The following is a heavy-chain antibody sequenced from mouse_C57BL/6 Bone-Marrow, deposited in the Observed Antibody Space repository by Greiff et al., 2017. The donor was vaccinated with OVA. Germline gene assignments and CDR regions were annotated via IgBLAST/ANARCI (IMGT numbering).Heavy chain of an antibody. V-gene: IGHV1-55*01. CDR2: IYPGSGST. J-gene: IGHJ4*01. CDR3: ARPYYDYPYYAMDY. D-gene: IGHD2-4*01. CDR1: GYTFTSYW. Sequence: VQLQQPGAELVKPGASVKMSCKASGYTFTSYWITWVKQRPGQGLAWIGDIYPGSGSTNYNEKFKRKATLTVDTSSSTAYMQLSSLTSEDSAVYYCARPYYDYPYYAMDYWGQGTSVTVSS.